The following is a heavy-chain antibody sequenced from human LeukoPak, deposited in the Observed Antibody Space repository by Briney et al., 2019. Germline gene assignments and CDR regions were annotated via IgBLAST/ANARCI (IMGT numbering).Heavy chain of an antibody. CDR3: ARGLYSHYYMDV. J-gene: IGHJ6*03. D-gene: IGHD5-18*01. V-gene: IGHV1-69*05. CDR1: GCTFTSYA. CDR2: IVIIFGTA. Sequence: GASVTLSFTASGCTFTSYAISWVRQGPGQGQELKGVIVIIFGTANYAQKFQGRVTITTDESTSTAYMELSSLRAEDTAVYYCARGLYSHYYMDVWGKGNKVTGPS.